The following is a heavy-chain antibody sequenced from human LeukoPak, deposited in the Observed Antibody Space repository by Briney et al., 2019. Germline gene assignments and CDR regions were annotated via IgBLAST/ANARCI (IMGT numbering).Heavy chain of an antibody. J-gene: IGHJ3*02. D-gene: IGHD7-27*01. CDR2: IIPIFGTA. CDR3: AREPGDLDAFDI. CDR1: GGTFSSYA. V-gene: IGHV1-69*13. Sequence: SVKVSCKASGGTFSSYAISWVRQAPGQGLEWMGGIIPIFGTANYAQKFQGRVTITADESTSTAYMELSSLRSEDTAVYYCAREPGDLDAFDIWGQGTMVTVSS.